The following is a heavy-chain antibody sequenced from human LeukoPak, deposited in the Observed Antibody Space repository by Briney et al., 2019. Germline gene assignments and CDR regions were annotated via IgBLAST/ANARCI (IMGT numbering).Heavy chain of an antibody. Sequence: PGGSLRLSCAASGFTFDDYAMHWVRQAPGKGLEWVSLISWDGGSTYYADSVKGRFTISRDNSKNSLYLQMNSLRAEDTALYYCAKGGGSYYYYYMDVWGKGTTVTVSS. CDR2: ISWDGGST. J-gene: IGHJ6*03. V-gene: IGHV3-43D*04. D-gene: IGHD2-15*01. CDR3: AKGGGSYYYYYMDV. CDR1: GFTFDDYA.